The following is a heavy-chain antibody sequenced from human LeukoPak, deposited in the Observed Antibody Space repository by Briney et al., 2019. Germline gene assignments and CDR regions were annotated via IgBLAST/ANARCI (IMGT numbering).Heavy chain of an antibody. J-gene: IGHJ6*02. CDR2: FDYSGST. CDR1: GGSISCNTYY. V-gene: IGHV4-39*07. CDR3: ARGYQRLSPYGMDV. Sequence: PSETLSLTCAVSGGSISCNTYYWGWIRQPPGKGLEWIGSFDYSGSTNYNPSLKSRVTISVDTSKNQFSLKLSSVTAADTAVYYCARGYQRLSPYGMDVWGQGTTVTVSS. D-gene: IGHD1-26*01.